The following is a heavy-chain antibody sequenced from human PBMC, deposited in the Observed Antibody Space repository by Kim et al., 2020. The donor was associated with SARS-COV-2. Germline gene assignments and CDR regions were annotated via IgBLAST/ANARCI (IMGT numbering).Heavy chain of an antibody. Sequence: GGSLRLSCAASGFTFSSYAMHWVRQAPGKGLEWVAVISYDGSNKYYADSVKGRFTISRDNSKNTLYLQMNSLRAEDTAVYYCATIDYYGGNSGYFDYWGQGTLVTVSS. V-gene: IGHV3-30-3*01. D-gene: IGHD4-17*01. CDR3: ATIDYYGGNSGYFDY. CDR2: ISYDGSNK. J-gene: IGHJ4*02. CDR1: GFTFSSYA.